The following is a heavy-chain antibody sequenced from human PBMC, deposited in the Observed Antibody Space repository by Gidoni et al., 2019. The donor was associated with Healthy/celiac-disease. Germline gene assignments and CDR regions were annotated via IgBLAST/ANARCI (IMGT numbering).Heavy chain of an antibody. CDR2: IYYRGST. D-gene: IGHD3-10*01. Sequence: QVQLQESGPGLVKPSQTLSLTCTVSGGSISSGGYYWSWIRQHPGKGLEWIGYIYYRGSTYYNPSLKRRVTISVDTSKNQFSLKLSSVTAADTGVYYCAQKGGRFGVEDYWGQGTLVTVSS. CDR3: AQKGGRFGVEDY. J-gene: IGHJ4*02. V-gene: IGHV4-31*03. CDR1: GGSISSGGYY.